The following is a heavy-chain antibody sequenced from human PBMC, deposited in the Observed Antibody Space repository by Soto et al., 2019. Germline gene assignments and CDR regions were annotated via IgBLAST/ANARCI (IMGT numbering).Heavy chain of an antibody. CDR1: GYTFTNYD. CDR2: MNPNSGNT. CDR3: SAGRPRDH. D-gene: IGHD3-10*01. Sequence: QVQLVQSGTEVKKPGASVKVSCKAFGYTFTNYDIHWVRQATGQGREWMGWMNPNSGNTGYAQKFQGRVTMTRDTSINTSYLDLSSLASEDTAVYYCSAGRPRDHWGQGTLVIVSS. V-gene: IGHV1-8*01. J-gene: IGHJ4*02.